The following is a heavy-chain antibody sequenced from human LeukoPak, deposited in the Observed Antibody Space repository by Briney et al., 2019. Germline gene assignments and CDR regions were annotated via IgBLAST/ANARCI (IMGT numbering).Heavy chain of an antibody. V-gene: IGHV1-46*01. CDR3: AREYLEMATIERDAFDI. CDR1: GYTFTSYY. J-gene: IGHJ3*02. CDR2: INPSGGST. D-gene: IGHD5-24*01. Sequence: ASVKVSCKASGYTFTSYYTHWVRQAPGQGLEWMGIINPSGGSTSYAQKFQGRVTMTRDTSTSTVYMELSSLRSEDTAVYYCAREYLEMATIERDAFDIWGQGTMVTVSS.